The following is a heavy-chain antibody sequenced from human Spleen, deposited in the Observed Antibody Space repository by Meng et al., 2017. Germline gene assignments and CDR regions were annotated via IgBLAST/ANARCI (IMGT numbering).Heavy chain of an antibody. D-gene: IGHD6-19*01. CDR2: IWNDGSNK. CDR1: GFTFSSYG. J-gene: IGHJ6*02. Sequence: GESLKISCAASGFTFSSYGMHWVRQAPGKGLEWVAVIWNDGSNKYYADSVKGRFTISRDNSKNTLYLQMNSLRAEDTAVYYCARDRRAVAGTYFQYWGQGTTVTVSS. CDR3: ARDRRAVAGTYFQY. V-gene: IGHV3-33*01.